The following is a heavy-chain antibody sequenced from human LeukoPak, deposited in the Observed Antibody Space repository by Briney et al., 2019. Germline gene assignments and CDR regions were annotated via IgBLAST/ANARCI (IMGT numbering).Heavy chain of an antibody. V-gene: IGHV3-21*01. CDR3: TRHDYGDLLDY. CDR1: GFTFNSYS. J-gene: IGHJ4*02. D-gene: IGHD4-17*01. CDR2: ISSSSSYI. Sequence: GGSLRLSCAASGFTFNSYSMNWVRQAPGKGLEWDSSISSSSSYIYYADSVKGRFTISRDNAKNSLYLQMNSLRAEDTAVYYCTRHDYGDLLDYWGQGTLVTVSS.